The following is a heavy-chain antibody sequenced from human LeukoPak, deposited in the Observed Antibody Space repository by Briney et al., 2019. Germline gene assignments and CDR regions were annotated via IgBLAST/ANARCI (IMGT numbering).Heavy chain of an antibody. CDR2: ISWNSGSI. V-gene: IGHV3-9*03. CDR3: AKGFHTTPRAAFDI. Sequence: GGSLRLSCAASVLTFHDYAMHWVRQAPGKGLDGVAGISWNSGSIGYADSVKSRFTISRDNAKHSLYLQMNSLRAEDMALYYCAKGFHTTPRAAFDIWGQGTMVTVSS. D-gene: IGHD4-17*01. CDR1: VLTFHDYA. J-gene: IGHJ3*02.